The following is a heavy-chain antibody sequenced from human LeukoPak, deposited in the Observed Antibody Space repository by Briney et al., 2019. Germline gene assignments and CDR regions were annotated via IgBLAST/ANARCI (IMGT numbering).Heavy chain of an antibody. D-gene: IGHD6-19*01. Sequence: ASVKVSCKASGYTFSGYYIHWVRQAPGQGLEWMGWINPNSGGTNYAQKFRGRVTMTRDTSISTAYMDLSRLRSDDTAMYYCARRSSGWYLDYWGQGTLVTVSS. CDR3: ARRSSGWYLDY. CDR1: GYTFSGYY. CDR2: INPNSGGT. V-gene: IGHV1-2*02. J-gene: IGHJ4*02.